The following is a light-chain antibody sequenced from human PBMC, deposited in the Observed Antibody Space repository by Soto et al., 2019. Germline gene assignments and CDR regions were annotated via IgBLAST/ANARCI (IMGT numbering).Light chain of an antibody. CDR1: QSVSNY. CDR2: DAS. Sequence: EIVLTQSPATLSLSPGERATLSCRASQSVSNYLAWYQQKPGQAPRLLIYDASNRATGIPARFSGSGSGTDFTLTIISLEPEDFAVYYCQQRSNWPLLTFGGGTKVAIK. J-gene: IGKJ4*01. CDR3: QQRSNWPLLT. V-gene: IGKV3-11*01.